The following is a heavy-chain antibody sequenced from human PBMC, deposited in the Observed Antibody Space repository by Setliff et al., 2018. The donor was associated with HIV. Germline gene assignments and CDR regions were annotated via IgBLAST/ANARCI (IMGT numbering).Heavy chain of an antibody. V-gene: IGHV1-18*04. J-gene: IGHJ6*02. CDR2: INSYNGNT. CDR3: SRSGVPPYYYYGMDV. D-gene: IGHD3-10*01. CDR1: GYTFTTYG. Sequence: ASVKVSCKASGYTFTTYGVNWVRQAPGQGLEWMGWINSYNGNTKFAQKFQGRVTMTTDTSPTTAFMELRSVKADDTGIYYCSRSGVPPYYYYGMDVWGQGTTVTVSS.